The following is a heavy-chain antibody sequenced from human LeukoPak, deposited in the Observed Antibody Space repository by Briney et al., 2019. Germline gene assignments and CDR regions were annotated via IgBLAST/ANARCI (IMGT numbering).Heavy chain of an antibody. CDR2: MNPNSGNT. CDR3: ARGTNSGSSDY. CDR1: GFIFTGYY. D-gene: IGHD3-10*01. V-gene: IGHV1-8*02. J-gene: IGHJ4*02. Sequence: GASVKVSCKASGFIFTGYYMHWVRQAPGQGLEWMGWMNPNSGNTGYAQKFQGRVTMTRNTSISTAYMELSSLRSEDTAVYYCARGTNSGSSDYWGQGTLVTVSS.